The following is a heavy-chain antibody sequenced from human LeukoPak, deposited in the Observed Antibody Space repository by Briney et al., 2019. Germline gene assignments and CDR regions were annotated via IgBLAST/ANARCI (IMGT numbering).Heavy chain of an antibody. CDR3: TTGLYCGSTSCLPSYYFDY. CDR1: GYTFTSYD. J-gene: IGHJ4*02. CDR2: MNPNSGNT. Sequence: ASVKVSCKASGYTFTSYDINWVRQATGQGLEWMGWMNPNSGNTGYAQKFQGRVTMTEDTSTDTAYMELSSLRSEDTAVYYCTTGLYCGSTSCLPSYYFDYWGQGTLVTVSS. D-gene: IGHD2-2*01. V-gene: IGHV1-8*01.